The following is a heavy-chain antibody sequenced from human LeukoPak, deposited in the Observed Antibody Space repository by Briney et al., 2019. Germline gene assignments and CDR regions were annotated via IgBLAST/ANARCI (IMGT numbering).Heavy chain of an antibody. CDR2: IYPGDSDT. CDR3: ATATRCGGDCYNRYYGMDV. J-gene: IGHJ6*02. D-gene: IGHD2-21*02. Sequence: GASLQISCKGSGSSFTSYWIGWVRQMPGKGLEWMGIIYPGDSDTRYSPSFQGQVTISADKSISTAYLQWSSLKASDTAMYYCATATRCGGDCYNRYYGMDVWGQGTTVTVSS. CDR1: GSSFTSYW. V-gene: IGHV5-51*01.